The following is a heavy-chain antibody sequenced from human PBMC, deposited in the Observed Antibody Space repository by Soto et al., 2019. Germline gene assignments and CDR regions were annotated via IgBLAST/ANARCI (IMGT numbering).Heavy chain of an antibody. CDR1: GCSISSSSFY. V-gene: IGHV4-39*01. J-gene: IGHJ5*02. CDR3: ARRRGGVVATENWLDT. D-gene: IGHD5-12*01. CDR2: IYYSGST. Sequence: SETLSLTCTVSGCSISSSSFYWGWIRQPPGKGLEWIGSIYYSGSTYYNPSLKSRVTISVDTSKNQFSLNLSSVTAADTAVYYCARRRGGVVATENWLDTWGQGTLVTVSS.